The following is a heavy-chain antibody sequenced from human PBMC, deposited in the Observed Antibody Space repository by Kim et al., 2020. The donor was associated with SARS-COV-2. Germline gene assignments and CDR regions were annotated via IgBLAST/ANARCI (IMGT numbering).Heavy chain of an antibody. J-gene: IGHJ4*02. V-gene: IGHV4-59*01. D-gene: IGHD6-19*01. Sequence: NSSPSLKSRLTISVDTSMNQFSLKLSSVTAADTAVYYCAGSGWYKDYFDYWGQGTLVTVSS. CDR3: AGSGWYKDYFDY.